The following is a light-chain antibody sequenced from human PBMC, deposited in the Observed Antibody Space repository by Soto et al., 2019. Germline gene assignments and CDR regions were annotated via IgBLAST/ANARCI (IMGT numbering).Light chain of an antibody. V-gene: IGLV2-14*01. Sequence: QSALNQPASVSGSPGQSITISCTGTSSDVGGYNYVSWYQQHPGKAPKLMIYDVSNRPSGVSNRFSGSKSGNTASLTISGLQAEDEADYYCSSYTSSSTLFGTGTKLTVL. CDR1: SSDVGGYNY. CDR3: SSYTSSSTL. J-gene: IGLJ1*01. CDR2: DVS.